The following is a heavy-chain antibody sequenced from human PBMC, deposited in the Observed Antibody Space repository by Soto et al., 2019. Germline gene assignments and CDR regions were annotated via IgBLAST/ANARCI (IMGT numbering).Heavy chain of an antibody. CDR1: GFTFSSYW. Sequence: PGGSLRLSCAASGFTFSSYWMSWVRQAPGKGLEWVANIKQDGSEKYYVDSVKGRFTISRDNAKNSLYLQMNSLRAEDMAVYYCARHGSGSYWNWLDPWGQGTLVTVSS. CDR2: IKQDGSEK. CDR3: ARHGSGSYWNWLDP. J-gene: IGHJ5*02. D-gene: IGHD3-10*01. V-gene: IGHV3-7*03.